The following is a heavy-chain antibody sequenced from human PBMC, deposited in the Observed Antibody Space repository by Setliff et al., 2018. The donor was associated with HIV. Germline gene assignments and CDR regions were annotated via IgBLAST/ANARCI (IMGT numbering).Heavy chain of an antibody. CDR3: ASARSFGELFSLGY. J-gene: IGHJ4*02. D-gene: IGHD3-10*01. V-gene: IGHV3-30*04. CDR1: GFSFSNYA. Sequence: GGSLRLSCVASGFSFSNYALHWVRQAPGKGLEWLAAISHDGQTKYYAESVKGRFTISRDYSKNTVYLHMNSLRADDTAVYYCASARSFGELFSLGYWGQGTLVTVSS. CDR2: ISHDGQTK.